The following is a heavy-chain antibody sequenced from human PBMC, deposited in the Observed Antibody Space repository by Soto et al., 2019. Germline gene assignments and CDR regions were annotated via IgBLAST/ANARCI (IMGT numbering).Heavy chain of an antibody. D-gene: IGHD3-10*01. CDR1: GGSISSFY. J-gene: IGHJ4*02. V-gene: IGHV4-59*01. CDR2: VYYSGTT. CDR3: ARGQVPVRYYFDY. Sequence: SETLSLTCTVSGGSISSFYWSWIRQSPHKGLEWIGFVYYSGTTKYNPSLSSRVTISVDTSKNQFSLNLTSVTAADTAIYYCARGQVPVRYYFDYWGPGSLVTVSS.